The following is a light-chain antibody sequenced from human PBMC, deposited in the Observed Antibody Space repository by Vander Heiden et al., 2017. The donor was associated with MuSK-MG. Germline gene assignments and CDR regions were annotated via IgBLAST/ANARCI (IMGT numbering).Light chain of an antibody. CDR1: QSSSIY. V-gene: IGKV1-39*01. Sequence: DIQMTQSPSSLSASVGDRVTITCRASQSSSIYLNWYQQKPGKAPNLLIYDASSLQSGVPSRFSGSGSGRDFTLTISSLQPDDFATYYWQQTYSTPITFGQGTRLEIK. J-gene: IGKJ5*01. CDR3: QQTYSTPIT. CDR2: DAS.